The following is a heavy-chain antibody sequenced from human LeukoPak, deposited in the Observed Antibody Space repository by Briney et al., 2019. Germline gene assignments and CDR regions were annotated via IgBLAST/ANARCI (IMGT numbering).Heavy chain of an antibody. J-gene: IGHJ5*02. Sequence: SETLSLTCTVSGGSISSSSYYWGWIRQPPGKGLEWIRSIYYSGSTYYNPSLKSRVTISVDTSKNQFSLKLSSVTAADTAVYYCATRPDYGDYVWFDPWGQGTLVTVSS. D-gene: IGHD4-17*01. V-gene: IGHV4-39*01. CDR1: GGSISSSSYY. CDR3: ATRPDYGDYVWFDP. CDR2: IYYSGST.